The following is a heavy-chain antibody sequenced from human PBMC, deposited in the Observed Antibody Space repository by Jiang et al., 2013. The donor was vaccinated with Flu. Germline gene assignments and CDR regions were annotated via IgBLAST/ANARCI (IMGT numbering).Heavy chain of an antibody. Sequence: VQLVESGGGLVQPGGSLRLSCAASGFTFSNYWMHWVRQAPGKGLVWVSRIDNDGSSTTYADSVKGRFTISRDNGKNTVFLQMKSLRADDTAVYYCVRDVEMAINLPGAFDIWGQGTMVTVSS. CDR1: GFTFSNYW. V-gene: IGHV3-74*01. D-gene: IGHD5-24*01. J-gene: IGHJ3*02. CDR3: VRDVEMAINLPGAFDI. CDR2: IDNDGSST.